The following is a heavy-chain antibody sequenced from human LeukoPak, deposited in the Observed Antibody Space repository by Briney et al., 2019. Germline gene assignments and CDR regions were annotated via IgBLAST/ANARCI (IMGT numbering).Heavy chain of an antibody. J-gene: IGHJ4*02. CDR3: ARARRCGLNDDYGACFDY. D-gene: IGHD4-17*01. CDR1: GFTFSGYW. CDR2: INSDGSRT. Sequence: GGSLRLSCAASGFTFSGYWMHWVPQAPGKGLVWVSRINSDGSRTNYADSVKGRFTISRDSSTNTLYLQMNSLRADDTAVYYCARARRCGLNDDYGACFDYWGQGSLVTVSS. V-gene: IGHV3-74*01.